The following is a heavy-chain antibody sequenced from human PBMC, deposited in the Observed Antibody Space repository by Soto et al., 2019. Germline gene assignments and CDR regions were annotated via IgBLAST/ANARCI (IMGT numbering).Heavy chain of an antibody. Sequence: EVQLVESGGGLVKPGGSLRLSCAASGFTFSSYSMNWVRQAPGKGLEWVSSISSSSSYIYYADSVKGRFTISRDNAKNSLYLEMTSLRAEDTAVYYCARAVLGYCSGGSCYAGYFDYWGQGTLVTVSS. CDR1: GFTFSSYS. J-gene: IGHJ4*02. CDR3: ARAVLGYCSGGSCYAGYFDY. D-gene: IGHD2-15*01. V-gene: IGHV3-21*01. CDR2: ISSSSSYI.